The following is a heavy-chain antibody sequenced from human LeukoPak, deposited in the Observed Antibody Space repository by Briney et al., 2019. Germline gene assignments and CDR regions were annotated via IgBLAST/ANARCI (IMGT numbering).Heavy chain of an antibody. CDR2: IKSKTDGGTT. V-gene: IGHV3-15*01. J-gene: IGHJ5*02. CDR3: TTDLDVVVVAATHEHWFDP. D-gene: IGHD2-15*01. CDR1: GFTFSNTW. Sequence: GSLRLSCAASGFTFSNTWMSWVRQAPGKGLEWVGRIKSKTDGGTTDYAAPVKGRFTISRDDSKNTLYLQMNSLKTEDTAVYYCTTDLDVVVVAATHEHWFDPWGQGTLVTVSS.